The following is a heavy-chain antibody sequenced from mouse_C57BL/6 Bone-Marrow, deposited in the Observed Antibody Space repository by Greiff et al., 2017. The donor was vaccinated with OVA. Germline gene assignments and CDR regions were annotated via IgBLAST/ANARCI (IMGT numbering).Heavy chain of an antibody. CDR1: GYTFTEYT. D-gene: IGHD2-1*01. V-gene: IGHV1-62-2*01. Sequence: QVQLQQSGAELVKPGASVKLSCKASGYTFTEYTIHWVKQRSGQGLEWIGWFYPGSGSIKYNEKFKDKATLTADKSSSTVYMELSRLTSEDSAVYFCARHEGGIYYGNYEGAWFAYWGQGTLVTVSA. CDR2: FYPGSGSI. J-gene: IGHJ3*01. CDR3: ARHEGGIYYGNYEGAWFAY.